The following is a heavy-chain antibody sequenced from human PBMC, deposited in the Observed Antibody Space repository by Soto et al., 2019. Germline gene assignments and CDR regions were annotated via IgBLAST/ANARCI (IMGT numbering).Heavy chain of an antibody. V-gene: IGHV4-4*02. CDR1: GFSIGSNYY. Sequence: QVLLQESGPGLVQPSGTLSLSCVVSGFSIGSNYYWGWVRQSPGEGLGWLGDMSHIGSVNYNPSLKSRVTISMDNSQNQFSLKLNSVTAADTAVYYCARSVGWYAIDYGGQGTLVIVSS. CDR2: MSHIGSV. D-gene: IGHD6-19*01. CDR3: ARSVGWYAIDY. J-gene: IGHJ4*02.